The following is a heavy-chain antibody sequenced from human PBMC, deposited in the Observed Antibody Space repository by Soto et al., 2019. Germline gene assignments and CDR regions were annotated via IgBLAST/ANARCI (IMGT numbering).Heavy chain of an antibody. Sequence: SETLSLTCAVSGDSITTTNWWTWVRQSPGKGLEWIGEIYSSGNTNYNPSLMSRVTMSVDESTNQFSLKLTSLTIADTAVYFCARAPGAVVGTSIVSSFFDSWGQGTLVTVSS. CDR1: GDSITTTNW. CDR2: IYSSGNT. CDR3: ARAPGAVVGTSIVSSFFDS. J-gene: IGHJ5*01. D-gene: IGHD2-21*02. V-gene: IGHV4-4*02.